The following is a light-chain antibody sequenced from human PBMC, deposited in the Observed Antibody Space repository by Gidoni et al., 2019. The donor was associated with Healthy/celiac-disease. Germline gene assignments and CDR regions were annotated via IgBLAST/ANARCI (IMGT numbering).Light chain of an antibody. V-gene: IGKV3-15*01. CDR2: GAS. J-gene: IGKJ2*01. CDR3: QQYNNCPYT. CDR1: QSVSSN. Sequence: EIVMTQSPATLSVSPGERATLSCRASQSVSSNLAWYQQKPGQAPRLLIYGASTRATGIPARFRCSGSGTEFTLTISSLQSEDFAVYYCQQYNNCPYTFGQGTKLEIK.